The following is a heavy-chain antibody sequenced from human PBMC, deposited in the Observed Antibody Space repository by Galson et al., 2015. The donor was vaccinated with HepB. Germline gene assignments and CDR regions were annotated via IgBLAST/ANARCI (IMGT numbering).Heavy chain of an antibody. Sequence: SLRLSCAASGFTFNSYAMNWVRQAPGQGLEWISYIGSGGGITYYADSVKGRFTISRDNAKNILYLQMNSLRGEDTAIYYCAKDLQSVSDYDSSGYYALDVWGRGTTVTVSS. CDR1: GFTFNSYA. J-gene: IGHJ6*02. CDR2: IGSGGGIT. D-gene: IGHD3-22*01. V-gene: IGHV3-48*03. CDR3: AKDLQSVSDYDSSGYYALDV.